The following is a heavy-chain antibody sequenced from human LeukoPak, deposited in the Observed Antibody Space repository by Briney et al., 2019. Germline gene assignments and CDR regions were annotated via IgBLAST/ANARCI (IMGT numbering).Heavy chain of an antibody. Sequence: PSETLSLTCIVSGGLISSRTHYWGWIRQPPGKGLEWIGSIYFSGSTYYNPSLKSRVTISLDTSKNQFSLKLSSVTAADTAVYYCARVRYGVPAATRLDVWGKGTTVTVSS. D-gene: IGHD2-2*01. J-gene: IGHJ6*04. CDR1: GGLISSRTHY. CDR2: IYFSGST. V-gene: IGHV4-39*07. CDR3: ARVRYGVPAATRLDV.